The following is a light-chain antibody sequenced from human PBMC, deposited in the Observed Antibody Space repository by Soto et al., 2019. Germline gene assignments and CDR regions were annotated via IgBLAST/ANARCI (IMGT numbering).Light chain of an antibody. CDR3: QHYGSSQFT. CDR2: AAS. Sequence: EIVLTQSPGTLSLSPGERATLSCRASQSVSSSYLAWYQQKPVQAPRLLIYAASSRATGIPDRFSGSGSGTDFTLTISRLEPEDFAVYYCQHYGSSQFTFGPGTKVDIK. J-gene: IGKJ3*01. CDR1: QSVSSSY. V-gene: IGKV3-20*01.